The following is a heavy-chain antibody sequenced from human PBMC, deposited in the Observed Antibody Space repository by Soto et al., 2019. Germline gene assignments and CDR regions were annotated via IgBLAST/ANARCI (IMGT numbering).Heavy chain of an antibody. D-gene: IGHD2-8*02. Sequence: EVQLLESGGGLVQPGGSLRLSCTASGFTFSTYAMTWVRQAPGKGLEWVSTVSGSGAKTYYADSVRGRFTISRDKSKDTLYLQMNSLTAEDTATYYCTRDWTGNTCPCMDVWGQGTTVTVSS. CDR2: VSGSGAKT. V-gene: IGHV3-23*01. CDR3: TRDWTGNTCPCMDV. CDR1: GFTFSTYA. J-gene: IGHJ6*02.